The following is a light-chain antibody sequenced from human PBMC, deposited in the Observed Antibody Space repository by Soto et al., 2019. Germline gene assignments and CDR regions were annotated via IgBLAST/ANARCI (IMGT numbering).Light chain of an antibody. J-gene: IGKJ2*01. CDR2: WAS. Sequence: DIVMTQSPDSLAVSLGERATINCKSSQSVLYSSNNKRYLAWYQQKPGQPPRLLIYWASTRESGVPDRFSGSGSGTDFTLTISSLQADDVAVYYCQQYYSTPYTFGQGTKLEI. CDR1: QSVLYSSNNKRY. V-gene: IGKV4-1*01. CDR3: QQYYSTPYT.